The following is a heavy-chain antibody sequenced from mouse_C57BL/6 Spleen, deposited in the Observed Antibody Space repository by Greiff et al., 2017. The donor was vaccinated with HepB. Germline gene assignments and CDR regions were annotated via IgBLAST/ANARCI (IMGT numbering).Heavy chain of an antibody. J-gene: IGHJ3*01. V-gene: IGHV1-82*01. D-gene: IGHD1-1*01. Sequence: VQLQQSGPELVKPGASVKISCKASGYAFSSSWMNWVKQRPGKGLEWIGRIYPGDGDTNYNGKFKGKATLTADKSSSTAYMQPSSLTSEDSAVYFCARGYYGSSPAWFAYWGQGTLVTVSA. CDR3: ARGYYGSSPAWFAY. CDR2: IYPGDGDT. CDR1: GYAFSSSW.